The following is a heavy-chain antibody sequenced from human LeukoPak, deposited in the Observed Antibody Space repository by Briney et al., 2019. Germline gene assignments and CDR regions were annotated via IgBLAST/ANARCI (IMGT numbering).Heavy chain of an antibody. CDR2: ISGSGGST. Sequence: PGGSLRLSCAASGFTFSSYAISWVRQARGKGLELVPAISGSGGSTYYAVSVKGRFTISKDNSKNTLDLEMNRLRAEDTAVYYCPKAPRLRVNYFDYWGQGTLVTVSS. J-gene: IGHJ4*02. CDR1: GFTFSSYA. V-gene: IGHV3-23*01. D-gene: IGHD4-17*01. CDR3: PKAPRLRVNYFDY.